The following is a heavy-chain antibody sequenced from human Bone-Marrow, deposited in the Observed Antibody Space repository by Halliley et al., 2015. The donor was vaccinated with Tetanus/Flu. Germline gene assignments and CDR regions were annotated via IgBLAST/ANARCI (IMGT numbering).Heavy chain of an antibody. Sequence: SLRLSCAASGFTFRDFWMSWVRQAPGKGLEWVGRIKSKTDGGTPDYAAPVKVRFTFSRDDSKNTLYLQMNSLKTEGTAVFYCTPEWGVFPYWGQGTLVTVSS. CDR1: GFTFRDFW. V-gene: IGHV3-15*01. CDR2: IKSKTDGGTP. D-gene: IGHD2-8*01. J-gene: IGHJ1*01. CDR3: TPEWGVFPY.